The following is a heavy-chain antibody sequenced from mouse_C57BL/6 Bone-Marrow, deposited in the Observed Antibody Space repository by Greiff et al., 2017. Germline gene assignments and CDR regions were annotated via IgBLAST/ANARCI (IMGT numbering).Heavy chain of an antibody. CDR2: IYPGDGGT. D-gene: IGHD1-1*01. J-gene: IGHJ3*01. CDR1: GYAFSSSW. Sequence: QVQLQQSGPELVKPGASVKISCKASGYAFSSSWMNWVKQRPGKGLEWIGRIYPGDGGTNYNGKFKGKATLTADKSSSTAYMQLSSLTSEDSAVAFYSCSYDGSSPYWGQGTLVTVSA. CDR3: SCSYDGSSPY. V-gene: IGHV1-82*01.